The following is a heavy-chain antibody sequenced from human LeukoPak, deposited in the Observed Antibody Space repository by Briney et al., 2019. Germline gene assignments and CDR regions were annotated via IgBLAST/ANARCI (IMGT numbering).Heavy chain of an antibody. CDR3: AKDRAIFRGYSYGPLDY. CDR2: ISYDGSNK. V-gene: IGHV3-30*18. CDR1: GFTFSSYG. J-gene: IGHJ4*02. Sequence: GRSLRLSCAASGFTFSSYGMHWVRQAPGKGLEWVAVISYDGSNKYYADSVKGRFTISRDNSKNTLYLQMNSLGAEDTAVYCCAKDRAIFRGYSYGPLDYWGQGTLVTVSS. D-gene: IGHD5-18*01.